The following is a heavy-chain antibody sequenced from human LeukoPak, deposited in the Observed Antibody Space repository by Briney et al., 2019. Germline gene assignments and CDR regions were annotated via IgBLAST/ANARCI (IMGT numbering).Heavy chain of an antibody. CDR3: ASDGQGYYDSSGYHPRAFDI. J-gene: IGHJ3*02. D-gene: IGHD3-22*01. V-gene: IGHV1-2*02. Sequence: ASVKVSFKASGYTFTGYYMHWVRQAPGQGLEWMGWINPNSGGTNYAQKFLGRVTMTRDTSISTAYMELSRLRSDDTAVYYCASDGQGYYDSSGYHPRAFDIWGQGTMVTVSS. CDR1: GYTFTGYY. CDR2: INPNSGGT.